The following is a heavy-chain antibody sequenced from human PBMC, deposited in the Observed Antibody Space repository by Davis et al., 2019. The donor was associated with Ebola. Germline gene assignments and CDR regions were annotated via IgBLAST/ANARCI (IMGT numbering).Heavy chain of an antibody. CDR2: IWYDGSNK. CDR3: AKGRTNTPMVTMEFDY. D-gene: IGHD5-18*01. CDR1: GFTFSNYA. J-gene: IGHJ4*02. Sequence: GESLKISCAASGFTFSNYAMSWVRQAPGKGLEWVAVIWYDGSNKYYADSVKGRFTISRDNSKNTLFLQMNSLRVDDTAVYYCAKGRTNTPMVTMEFDYWGQGTLVTVSS. V-gene: IGHV3-33*03.